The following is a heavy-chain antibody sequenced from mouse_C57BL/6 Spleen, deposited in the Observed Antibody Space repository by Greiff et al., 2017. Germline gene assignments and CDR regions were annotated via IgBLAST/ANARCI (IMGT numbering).Heavy chain of an antibody. CDR2: IYPGDGDT. D-gene: IGHD2-3*01. CDR3: ARRVDGYYDGYFDD. V-gene: IGHV1-82*01. Sequence: QVQLQQSGPELVKPGASVKMSCKASGYAFTSSWMNWVKQRPGKGLEWIGRIYPGDGDTNYNRKFKGKATMTVDKSSSTAYMQLSSLTSEDSAVNFCARRVDGYYDGYFDDWGTGTTVTVSS. J-gene: IGHJ1*03. CDR1: GYAFTSSW.